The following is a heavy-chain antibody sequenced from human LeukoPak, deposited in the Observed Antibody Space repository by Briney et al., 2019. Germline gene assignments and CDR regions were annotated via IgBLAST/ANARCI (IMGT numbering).Heavy chain of an antibody. CDR1: GFTFGDYA. Sequence: GGSLRLSCTASGFTFGDYAMSWVRQAPGKGLEWVGFIRSKAYGGTTEYAASVKGRFTISRDDSKSIAYLQMNSLKTEDTAVYYCTNLGSGWYTHDAFDIWGQGTMVTVSS. D-gene: IGHD6-19*01. CDR3: TNLGSGWYTHDAFDI. CDR2: IRSKAYGGTT. J-gene: IGHJ3*02. V-gene: IGHV3-49*04.